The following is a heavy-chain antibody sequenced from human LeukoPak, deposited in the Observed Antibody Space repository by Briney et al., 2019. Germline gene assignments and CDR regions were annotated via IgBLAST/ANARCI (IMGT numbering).Heavy chain of an antibody. CDR1: GGSISSYY. CDR3: ARLTTVTTNWFDP. CDR2: IYYSGST. Sequence: PSETLSLTCTVSGGSISSYYWSWIRQPPGKGLEWIGYIYYSGSTNYNPSLKSRVTISVDTSKSQFSLKLSSVTAADTAVYYCARLTTVTTNWFDPWGQGTLVTVSS. V-gene: IGHV4-59*12. D-gene: IGHD4-17*01. J-gene: IGHJ5*02.